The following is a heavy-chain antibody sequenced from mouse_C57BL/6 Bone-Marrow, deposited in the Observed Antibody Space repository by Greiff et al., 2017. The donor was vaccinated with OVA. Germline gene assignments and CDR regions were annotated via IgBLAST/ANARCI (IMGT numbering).Heavy chain of an antibody. V-gene: IGHV1-81*01. Sequence: VQLQQSGAELVRPGASLKLSCTASGYTFTSYAISWVQQRPGKGLEWIGEINPRSGNTYYKEKFKGKATLTADKSTSTAYMELRSLTSEDSAVSFGASGGGFYYYWYFDVWGRGTTVTVSA. CDR2: INPRSGNT. CDR1: GYTFTSYA. D-gene: IGHD1-1*01. CDR3: ASGGGFYYYWYFDV. J-gene: IGHJ1*03.